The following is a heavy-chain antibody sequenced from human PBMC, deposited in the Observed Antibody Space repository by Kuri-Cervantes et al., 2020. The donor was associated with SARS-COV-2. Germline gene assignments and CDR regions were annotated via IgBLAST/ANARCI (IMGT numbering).Heavy chain of an antibody. Sequence: SQTLSLTCAVYGGSFSGYYWSWIRQPPGKGLEWIGEINHSGSTNYNPSLKSRVTISVDTSRNQFSLKLSSVTAADTAVYYCARGPGIAAAGFQFNWYFDLWGRGTLVTVSS. J-gene: IGHJ2*01. CDR1: GGSFSGYY. CDR2: INHSGST. CDR3: ARGPGIAAAGFQFNWYFDL. V-gene: IGHV4-34*01. D-gene: IGHD6-13*01.